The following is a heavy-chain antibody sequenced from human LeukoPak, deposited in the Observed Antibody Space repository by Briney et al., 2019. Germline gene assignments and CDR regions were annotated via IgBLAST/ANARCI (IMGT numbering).Heavy chain of an antibody. Sequence: SETLSLTCTVSGGSISSSSYYWGWIRQPPGKGLEWIGSLYYSGSTYYNPSLKSRVTISVDTSKNQFSLKLSSVTAADTAVYYCASLTIFGVVINFGEVEQDYWGQGTLVTVSS. CDR2: LYYSGST. CDR1: GGSISSSSYY. CDR3: ASLTIFGVVINFGEVEQDY. J-gene: IGHJ4*02. V-gene: IGHV4-39*01. D-gene: IGHD3-3*01.